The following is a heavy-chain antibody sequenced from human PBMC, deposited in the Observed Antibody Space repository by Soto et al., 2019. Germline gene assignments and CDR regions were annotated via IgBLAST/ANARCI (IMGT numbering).Heavy chain of an antibody. J-gene: IGHJ6*02. CDR3: ARSLYGSKTYYYGMDV. CDR2: IYPGDSDT. V-gene: IGHV5-51*01. D-gene: IGHD3-10*01. Sequence: HGESLKISCKGSGYSFTSYWIGWVRQMPGKGLEWMGIIYPGDSDTRYSPSFQGQVTISADKSISTAYLQWSSLKASDTAMYYCARSLYGSKTYYYGMDVWGQGTTVTVSS. CDR1: GYSFTSYW.